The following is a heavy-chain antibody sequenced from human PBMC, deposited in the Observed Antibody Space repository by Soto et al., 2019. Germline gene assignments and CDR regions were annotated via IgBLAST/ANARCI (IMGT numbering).Heavy chain of an antibody. J-gene: IGHJ4*02. CDR2: INAGNGNT. D-gene: IGHD6-19*01. Sequence: ASVKVCCTASGYTLTSYAMHWVRQAPGQRLEWMGWINAGNGNTKYSQKFQGRVTITRDTSASTAYMELSSLRSEDTAVYYCARDSIAVNFDYWGQGTLVTVSS. CDR1: GYTLTSYA. CDR3: ARDSIAVNFDY. V-gene: IGHV1-3*01.